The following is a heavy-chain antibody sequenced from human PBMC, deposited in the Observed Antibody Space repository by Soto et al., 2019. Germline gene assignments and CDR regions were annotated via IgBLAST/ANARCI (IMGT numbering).Heavy chain of an antibody. CDR1: GFTFSSYA. J-gene: IGHJ5*02. CDR3: AKDDVVRGVITPNWFDP. V-gene: IGHV3-23*01. Sequence: GGSLRLSCAASGFTFSSYAMSWVRQAPGKGLEWVSAISGSGGSTYYADSVKGRFTISRDNSKNTLYLQMNSLRAEDTAVYYCAKDDVVRGVITPNWFDPWGQGTLVTVSS. CDR2: ISGSGGST. D-gene: IGHD3-10*01.